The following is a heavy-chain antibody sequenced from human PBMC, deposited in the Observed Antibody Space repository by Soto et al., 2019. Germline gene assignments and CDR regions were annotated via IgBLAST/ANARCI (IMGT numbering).Heavy chain of an antibody. CDR3: SKGPQPGYYDSGTLYSRVP. D-gene: IGHD3-10*01. CDR1: GGSFHGYY. Sequence: ASGTLWLTCAVYGGSFHGYYWSWIRQPPGKGLEWIGEINHSGSANYNPTFKSRLSISVDTSKNQMSLQLSSVTAADTAVYYCSKGPQPGYYDSGTLYSRVPWGKGTLVTVS. J-gene: IGHJ5*02. CDR2: INHSGSA. V-gene: IGHV4-34*01.